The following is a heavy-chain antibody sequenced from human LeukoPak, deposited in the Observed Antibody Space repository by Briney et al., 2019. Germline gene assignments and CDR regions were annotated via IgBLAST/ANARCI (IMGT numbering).Heavy chain of an antibody. CDR3: VHGYSFGPYRLDV. V-gene: IGHV3-64D*09. J-gene: IGHJ6*02. Sequence: GGSLRLSCSASGFPFSSYATHWVRQAPGEGLEYVSAISDSGGSTYYADSVKGRFSISRDNPKNTLYLQMSGLRAEGTAFYFRVHGYSFGPYRLDVWGRGTTVTVSS. CDR1: GFPFSSYA. D-gene: IGHD2-15*01. CDR2: ISDSGGST.